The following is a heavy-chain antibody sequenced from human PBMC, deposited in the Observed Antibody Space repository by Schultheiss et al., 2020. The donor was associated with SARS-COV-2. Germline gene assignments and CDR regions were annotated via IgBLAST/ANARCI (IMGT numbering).Heavy chain of an antibody. D-gene: IGHD4-17*01. CDR1: GFTFSSYG. CDR3: ARAPPHGDYYFDY. Sequence: GGSLRLSCAASGFTFSSYGMHWVRQAPGKGLEWVAVIWYDGSNKYYADSVKGRFTISRDNSKNTLYLQMNSLRAEDTAVYYCARAPPHGDYYFDYWGQGTLVTVSS. J-gene: IGHJ4*02. V-gene: IGHV3-33*08. CDR2: IWYDGSNK.